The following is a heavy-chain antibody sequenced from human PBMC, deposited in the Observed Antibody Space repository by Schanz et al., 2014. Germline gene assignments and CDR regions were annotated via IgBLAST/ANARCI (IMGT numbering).Heavy chain of an antibody. J-gene: IGHJ4*02. Sequence: QVQLVESGGGVVQPGRSLRLSCAASGFNFSSYGMHWVRQAPGKGLEWVAVISDDGSNHYYPDSVKGRFTISRDNSKNTLYLQLDSLRPEDTAVYFCAKDTGYCHGGACYCFEYWGLGILVTVSS. D-gene: IGHD2-8*02. CDR2: ISDDGSNH. CDR3: AKDTGYCHGGACYCFEY. V-gene: IGHV3-30*18. CDR1: GFNFSSYG.